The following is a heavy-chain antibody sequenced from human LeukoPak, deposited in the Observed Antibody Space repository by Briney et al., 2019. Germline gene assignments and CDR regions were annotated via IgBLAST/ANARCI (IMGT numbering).Heavy chain of an antibody. D-gene: IGHD3-9*01. Sequence: SETLSLTCTVSGGSISAHYWNWIRQPPGKGLEWIGYVYYTGISNYHPSLKSRVTMSVDTSKKQLSLRLSSVTAADTAVYYCARADFDWNPRYNLWGQGTLVAVSS. J-gene: IGHJ4*02. CDR2: VYYTGIS. CDR1: GGSISAHY. CDR3: ARADFDWNPRYNL. V-gene: IGHV4-59*11.